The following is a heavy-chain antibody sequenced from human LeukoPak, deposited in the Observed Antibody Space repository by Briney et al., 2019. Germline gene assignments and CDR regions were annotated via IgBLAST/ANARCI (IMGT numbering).Heavy chain of an antibody. CDR1: GGSISSGGYS. Sequence: NPSQTLSLTCAVSGGSISSGGYSWSWIRQPPGKGPEWIGYIYHSGSTYYSPSLKSRVTISVDRSKNQFSLKLSSVTAADTAVYYCARDLGTVFDYWGQGTLVTVSS. CDR2: IYHSGST. J-gene: IGHJ4*02. D-gene: IGHD1-1*01. CDR3: ARDLGTVFDY. V-gene: IGHV4-30-2*01.